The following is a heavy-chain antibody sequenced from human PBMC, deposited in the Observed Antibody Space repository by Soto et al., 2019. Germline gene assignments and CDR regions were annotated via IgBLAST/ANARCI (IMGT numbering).Heavy chain of an antibody. V-gene: IGHV4-30-4*01. J-gene: IGHJ5*02. CDR1: GGSISSGDYY. Sequence: SETLSLTCTVSGGSISSGDYYWSWLRPPQGKGLEWIGYINYSGSTNDNPSLKRRITISVDTSKDQFSLKLSSVTAADTAVYYGARDRGNPSGDYREGWFDPWGQGTLVTVSS. CDR2: INYSGST. D-gene: IGHD3-22*01. CDR3: ARDRGNPSGDYREGWFDP.